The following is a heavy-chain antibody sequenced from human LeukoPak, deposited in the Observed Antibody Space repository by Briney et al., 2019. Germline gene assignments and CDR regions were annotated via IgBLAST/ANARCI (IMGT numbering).Heavy chain of an antibody. V-gene: IGHV4-30-2*01. CDR1: GGSISSGGYS. D-gene: IGHD2-2*01. CDR3: ARVSGFSSSTNCHGDFDY. CDR2: LYHTGST. J-gene: IGHJ4*02. Sequence: SETLSLTCAVSGGSISSGGYSWIWLPQPPGKELEWIRYLYHTGSTYYNPSLKSRVTISVDRSKNQFSLKLSSVTAADTAVYYCARVSGFSSSTNCHGDFDYWGQGTLVTVSS.